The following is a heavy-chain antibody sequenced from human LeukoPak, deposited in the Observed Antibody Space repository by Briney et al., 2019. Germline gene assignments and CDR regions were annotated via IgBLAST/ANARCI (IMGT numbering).Heavy chain of an antibody. V-gene: IGHV1-69*06. J-gene: IGHJ3*02. CDR1: VGTFSSYA. D-gene: IGHD3-22*01. CDR2: IIPIFGTA. CDR3: ARDSDDSSGYGDAFDI. Sequence: SVKVSCKASVGTFSSYAIGWVRQAPGQGREWMGGIIPIFGTANYAQKFQGRVTITADKSTSTDYMERSRLRSEDTAVYYCARDSDDSSGYGDAFDIWGQGTMVTVSS.